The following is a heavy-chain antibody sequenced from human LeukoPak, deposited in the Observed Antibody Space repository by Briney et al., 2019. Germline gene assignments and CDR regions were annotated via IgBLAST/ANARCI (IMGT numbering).Heavy chain of an antibody. J-gene: IGHJ5*02. V-gene: IGHV3-30*02. D-gene: IGHD3-10*01. CDR3: AKEVTMVRGVIDNWFDP. CDR1: GFTFSSYG. Sequence: GGSLRLSCAASGFTFSSYGMHWVRQAPGKGLEWVAFIRYDGSNKYYADSVKGRFTISRDNSKNTLYLQMNSLRAGDTAVYHCAKEVTMVRGVIDNWFDPWGQGTLVTVSS. CDR2: IRYDGSNK.